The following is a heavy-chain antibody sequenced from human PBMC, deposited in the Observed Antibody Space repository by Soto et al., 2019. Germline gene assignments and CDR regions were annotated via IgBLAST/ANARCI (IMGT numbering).Heavy chain of an antibody. CDR1: GDSVSSNGAA. CDR3: ARDADGIAAAGTGWFDP. J-gene: IGHJ5*02. Sequence: SQTLSLTCAISGDSVSSNGAAWNWIRQSPSRDLEWLGRTYYRSKWYNDYAVSVKSRITINPDTSKNQFSLQLNSVTPEDTAVYYCARDADGIAAAGTGWFDPWGQGTLVTVS. D-gene: IGHD6-13*01. V-gene: IGHV6-1*01. CDR2: TYYRSKWYN.